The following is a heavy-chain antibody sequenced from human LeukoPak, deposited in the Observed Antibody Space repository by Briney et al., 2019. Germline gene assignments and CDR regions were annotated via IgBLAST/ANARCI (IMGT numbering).Heavy chain of an antibody. Sequence: ASVKVSCKASGYTFTNYGISWVRQAPGQGLEWMGWISAYNGNTNYAQKLQGRVTMITDTSTSTAYVELSSLRSEDTAVYYCARDHLELRGYFDYWGQGTLVTVSS. J-gene: IGHJ4*02. CDR1: GYTFTNYG. CDR2: ISAYNGNT. CDR3: ARDHLELRGYFDY. V-gene: IGHV1-18*01. D-gene: IGHD1-7*01.